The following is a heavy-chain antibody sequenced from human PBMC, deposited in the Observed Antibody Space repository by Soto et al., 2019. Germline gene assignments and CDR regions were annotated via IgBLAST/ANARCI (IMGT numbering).Heavy chain of an antibody. J-gene: IGHJ6*02. CDR1: GFTFRNYD. Sequence: EVQLVESGGGLVQPGGSLRLSCEASGFTFRNYDMHWVRQGTGKGLEWVSGISAAGDPDYADSVEGRFTISRENAQNYFFLQMNSLRVGDTAVYYCARTDRDFYGLDVWGQGTTFIVSS. CDR2: ISAAGDP. V-gene: IGHV3-13*05. CDR3: ARTDRDFYGLDV.